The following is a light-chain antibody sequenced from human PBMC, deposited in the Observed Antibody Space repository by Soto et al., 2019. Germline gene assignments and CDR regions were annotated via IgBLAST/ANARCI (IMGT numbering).Light chain of an antibody. J-gene: IGKJ1*01. CDR3: QQYGSSPSWT. CDR1: PSVSSSY. V-gene: IGKV3-20*01. CDR2: GAS. Sequence: ENLFTQSPGTPSLSPGEKATLSCRASPSVSSSYLAWYQQKPGQAPRLLIYGASSRATGIPDRFSGSGSGTDFTLTISRLEPEDFAVYYCQQYGSSPSWTFGQETKV.